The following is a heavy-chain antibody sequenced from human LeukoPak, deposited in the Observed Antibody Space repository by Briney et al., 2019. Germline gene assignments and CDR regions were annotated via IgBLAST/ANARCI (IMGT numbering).Heavy chain of an antibody. Sequence: PGGSLRLSCAASGFPFSSYAMHWVRQAPGKGLEWVAYISISGSSIYYADAVKGRFTISRDNAKNSLYLQGQSLRVDDTAVYYCARERFHGSGAPKYDFWGQGTLVTVSS. V-gene: IGHV3-48*03. J-gene: IGHJ4*02. CDR2: ISISGSSI. CDR1: GFPFSSYA. CDR3: ARERFHGSGAPKYDF. D-gene: IGHD3-10*01.